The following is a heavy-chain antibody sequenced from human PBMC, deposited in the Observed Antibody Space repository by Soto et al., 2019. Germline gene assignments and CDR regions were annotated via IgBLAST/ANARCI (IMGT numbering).Heavy chain of an antibody. V-gene: IGHV3-72*01. CDR3: TREKRYYNNLTSFYFDN. CDR1: GFTFSDYY. Sequence: PGGSLRLSCAASGFTFSDYYMDWVRRAPGKGLEWVGRLRNKANNYATEYAASLKGRVTFSRDDSENSQYLQMNSLETEDTAVYWCTREKRYYNNLTSFYFDNWGQGTLVTVSS. CDR2: LRNKANNYAT. D-gene: IGHD3-10*01. J-gene: IGHJ4*02.